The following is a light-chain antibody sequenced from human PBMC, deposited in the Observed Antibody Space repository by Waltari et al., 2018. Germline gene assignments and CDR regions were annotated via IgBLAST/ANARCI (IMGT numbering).Light chain of an antibody. CDR2: DVS. V-gene: IGLV2-14*03. J-gene: IGLJ3*02. CDR3: SSYTSSSTLWV. CDR1: TRDVGVYNY. Sequence: QSALTQPASVSGSPGQSITLSCTGTTRDVGVYNYVSWYQQHTGQAPELIIYDVSNRPSGVANRFSGAKSGNTASLTISGLQAEDEADYYCSSYTSSSTLWVFGGGTKLTVL.